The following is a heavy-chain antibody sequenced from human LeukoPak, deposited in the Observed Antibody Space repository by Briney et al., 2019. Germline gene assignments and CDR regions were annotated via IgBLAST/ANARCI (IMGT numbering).Heavy chain of an antibody. J-gene: IGHJ4*02. Sequence: PGGSLRLSCAASGFTFSSYAMSWVRQAPGKGLEWVSSISGSGGSTYYADSVKGRFTISRDNSKNTLYLQMNSLRAEDTAVYYCASGAYSSGCRVSCYWGQGTLVTVSS. V-gene: IGHV3-23*01. CDR2: ISGSGGST. D-gene: IGHD6-19*01. CDR1: GFTFSSYA. CDR3: ASGAYSSGCRVSCY.